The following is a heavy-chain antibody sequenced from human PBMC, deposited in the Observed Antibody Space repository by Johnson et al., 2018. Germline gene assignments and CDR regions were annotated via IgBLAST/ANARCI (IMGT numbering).Heavy chain of an antibody. CDR3: ARGDTVNTYYYYGMDV. CDR1: GFIFSTYR. V-gene: IGHV3-74*01. D-gene: IGHD4-11*01. CDR2: INGDGSRT. J-gene: IGHJ6*02. Sequence: VQLQESGGGLVQRGGSLRLSCAASGFIFSTYRMHWVRHVPGTGLVWVSRINGDGSRTSYAASVKGRLTISRDNAKNTLYLQMNTVRAEDTAVYYCARGDTVNTYYYYGMDVWGQGTTVTVSS.